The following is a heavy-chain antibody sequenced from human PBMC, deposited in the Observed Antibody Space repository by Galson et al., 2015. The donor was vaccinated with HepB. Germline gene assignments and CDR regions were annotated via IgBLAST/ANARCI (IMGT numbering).Heavy chain of an antibody. D-gene: IGHD3-9*01. Sequence: SVKVSCKASGGTFSSYAISWVRQAPGQGLEWMGGIIPIFGTANYAQKFQGRVTITADESTSTAYMELSSLRSEDTAVYYCARDRYFENNYYGMDVWGQGTTVTVSS. V-gene: IGHV1-69*13. CDR3: ARDRYFENNYYGMDV. CDR2: IIPIFGTA. CDR1: GGTFSSYA. J-gene: IGHJ6*02.